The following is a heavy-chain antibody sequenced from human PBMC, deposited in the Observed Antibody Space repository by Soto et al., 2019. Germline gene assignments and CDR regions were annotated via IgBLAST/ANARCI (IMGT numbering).Heavy chain of an antibody. V-gene: IGHV3-11*01. D-gene: IGHD1-1*01. CDR1: DFSFRDYF. Sequence: LKISWAASDFSFRDYFISWLRQAPGKGVEGVSYIGPYGNSIYYADSVKGRFTISRDDATKSLHLHMNSLRTDDTAVYYSARHDHTHGVYWGQGTPVNLSS. CDR2: IGPYGNSI. CDR3: ARHDHTHGVY. J-gene: IGHJ4*02.